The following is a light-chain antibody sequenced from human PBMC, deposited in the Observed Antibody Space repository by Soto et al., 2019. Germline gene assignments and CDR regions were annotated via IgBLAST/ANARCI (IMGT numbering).Light chain of an antibody. Sequence: EIVLTQSPATLSVSPGERATLSCRASQSVRSNLAWYQQKPSQSPRLLIYGASNRATAIPDRFIGTGSGTDFTLTITKLEPEDFAVYYCQHYGRSWTFGQGTKVDIK. CDR2: GAS. V-gene: IGKV3-20*01. CDR3: QHYGRSWT. J-gene: IGKJ1*01. CDR1: QSVRSN.